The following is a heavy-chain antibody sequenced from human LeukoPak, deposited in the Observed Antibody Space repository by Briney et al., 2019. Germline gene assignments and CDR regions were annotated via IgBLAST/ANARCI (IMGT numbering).Heavy chain of an antibody. V-gene: IGHV4-34*01. CDR2: INHSGST. Sequence: SETLSLTCAVYGGSFSDYYWSWIRQPPGKGLEWIGEINHSGSTNYNPSLKSRVTISVDTSKNQFSLRLSSVTAADTAVYYCARELYCSGYHGAFDIWGQGTMVTVSS. CDR3: ARELYCSGYHGAFDI. J-gene: IGHJ3*02. CDR1: GGSFSDYY. D-gene: IGHD2-15*01.